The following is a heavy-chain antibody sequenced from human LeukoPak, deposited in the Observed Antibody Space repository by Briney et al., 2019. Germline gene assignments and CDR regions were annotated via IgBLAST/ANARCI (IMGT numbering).Heavy chain of an antibody. CDR1: GGSLSSSSYY. J-gene: IGHJ5*02. CDR2: IYYSGST. Sequence: PSETLSLTCTVSGGSLSSSSYYWGWIRQPPGKGLEWIGSIYYSGSTYYNPSLKSRVTISVDTSRNQFSLKLSSVTAADTAVYYCARQPLVVPAAIDFGWFDPWGQGTLVTVSS. D-gene: IGHD2-2*01. V-gene: IGHV4-39*01. CDR3: ARQPLVVPAAIDFGWFDP.